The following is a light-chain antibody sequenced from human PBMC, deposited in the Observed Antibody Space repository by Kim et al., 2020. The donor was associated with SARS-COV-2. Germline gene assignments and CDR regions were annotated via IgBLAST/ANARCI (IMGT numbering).Light chain of an antibody. CDR1: QSVSSY. CDR3: QQRSNSPT. Sequence: EIVLTQSPATLSLSPGERATLSCRASQSVSSYLAWYQQKPGQAPRLLIYDASNRATSIPARCSGSGSGTDFTLTISSLQPEDFAVYYCQQRSNSPTFGQGTKVDIK. J-gene: IGKJ1*01. CDR2: DAS. V-gene: IGKV3-11*01.